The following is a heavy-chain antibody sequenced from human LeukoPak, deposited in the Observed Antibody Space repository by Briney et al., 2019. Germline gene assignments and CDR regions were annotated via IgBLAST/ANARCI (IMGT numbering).Heavy chain of an antibody. V-gene: IGHV3-11*06. Sequence: PGGSLRLSCAASGFTFSAYYMSWVRQAPGKGLEWVSYISNSGSYTNYADSVKGRFTISRDNAKNSLSLQMNSLRAEDTAVYYCARGPTSGRWFDPWGQGTLATVSS. J-gene: IGHJ5*02. CDR1: GFTFSAYY. CDR2: ISNSGSYT. D-gene: IGHD2-2*01. CDR3: ARGPTSGRWFDP.